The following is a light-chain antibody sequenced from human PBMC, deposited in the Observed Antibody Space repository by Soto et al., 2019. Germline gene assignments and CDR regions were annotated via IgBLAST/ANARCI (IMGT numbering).Light chain of an antibody. CDR1: QSVSSY. CDR2: DAS. V-gene: IGKV3-11*01. CDR3: RQRSNWPPLYT. Sequence: EGVLTQSPATLSLSPGERATLSCRASQSVSSYLAWYQQKRGQAPRLLIYDASKRATGIPARFSGSGFGTDFTLTISSLEAEDSAIYYCRQRSNWPPLYTFGQGTRLEIK. J-gene: IGKJ2*01.